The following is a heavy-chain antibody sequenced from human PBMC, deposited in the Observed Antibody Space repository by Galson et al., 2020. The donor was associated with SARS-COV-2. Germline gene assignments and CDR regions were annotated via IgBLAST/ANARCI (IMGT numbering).Heavy chain of an antibody. CDR3: ARTTKAIVTMDY. V-gene: IGHV2-70*01. D-gene: IGHD4-17*01. CDR2: IDWDDDK. J-gene: IGHJ4*02. CDR1: GFSLSTSGMC. Sequence: SGPTLVKPTQTLTLTCTFSGFSLSTSGMCVSWIRQPPGKALEWLALIDWDDDKYYNTSLKTRLTISRDTSKNQVVPTMTNMDPVDTATYYCARTTKAIVTMDYWGQGTLVTVSS.